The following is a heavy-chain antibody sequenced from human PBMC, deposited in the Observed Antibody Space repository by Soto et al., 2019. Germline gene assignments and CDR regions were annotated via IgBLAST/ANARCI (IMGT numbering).Heavy chain of an antibody. CDR3: AHDSSGLYGINY. CDR1: GFSLTTSGVG. Sequence: QITLKESGPTLVKPTQTLTLTCTFSGFSLTTSGVGVGWIRQPPGKALEWLALIYWDDDKRYSPSLKSRLTNPTDTSKNQVVLTMTNIDPVDTATYYCAHDSSGLYGINYRGQGTLVTVSS. J-gene: IGHJ4*02. D-gene: IGHD6-19*01. CDR2: IYWDDDK. V-gene: IGHV2-5*02.